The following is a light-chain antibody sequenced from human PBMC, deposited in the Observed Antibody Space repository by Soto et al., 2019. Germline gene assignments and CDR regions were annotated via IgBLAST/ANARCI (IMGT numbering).Light chain of an antibody. CDR1: SNDVGGYKY. CDR3: SSYSSNNILSYV. V-gene: IGLV2-14*03. CDR2: EVN. Sequence: LTQPASVSGAPGQSITISCTGTSNDVGGYKYVSWYQQRPGTAPKLIMFEVNTRPSGVSDRFSGSRSANTASLTISGLQAQDEADYYCSSYSSNNILSYVFGTGTKVTVL. J-gene: IGLJ1*01.